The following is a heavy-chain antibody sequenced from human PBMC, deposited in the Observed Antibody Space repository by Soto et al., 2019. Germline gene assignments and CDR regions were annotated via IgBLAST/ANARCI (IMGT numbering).Heavy chain of an antibody. Sequence: SETLSLTSAVYGGSFSGYYWSWIRQPPGKGLEWIGEINHSGSTNYNPSLKSRVTISVDTSKNQFSLKLSSVTAADTAVYYCARGAQSVPAAYSDWFDPWGQGTLVTVSS. CDR1: GGSFSGYY. CDR3: ARGAQSVPAAYSDWFDP. CDR2: INHSGST. D-gene: IGHD2-2*01. J-gene: IGHJ5*02. V-gene: IGHV4-34*01.